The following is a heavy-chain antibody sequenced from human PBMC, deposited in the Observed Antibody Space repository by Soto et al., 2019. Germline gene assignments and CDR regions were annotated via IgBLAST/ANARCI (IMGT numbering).Heavy chain of an antibody. CDR2: IWYDGSNK. CDR3: ARGGRLDHYYYYYYGMDV. CDR1: GFTFSSYG. Sequence: PGGSLRLSCAASGFTFSSYGMHWVRQAPGKGLEWVAVIWYDGSNKYYADYVKGRFTISRDNSKNTLYLQMNSLRAEDTAVYYCARGGRLDHYYYYYYGMDVWGQGTTVTVSS. V-gene: IGHV3-33*01. J-gene: IGHJ6*02. D-gene: IGHD6-19*01.